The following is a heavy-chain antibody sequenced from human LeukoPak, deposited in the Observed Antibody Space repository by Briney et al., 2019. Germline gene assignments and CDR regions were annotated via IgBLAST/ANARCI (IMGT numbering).Heavy chain of an antibody. J-gene: IGHJ3*02. CDR1: GFTFITHD. Sequence: PGGSLRLSCAASGFTFITHDMSWVRQTPGKGLEWVSGISGSHAGRLGTTYYADSVQGLFTISRDNSNNALYLQMHSLRAEDTAMYFCAKGGYFSFDMWGQGTKVTVSS. V-gene: IGHV3-23*01. CDR2: ISGSHAGRLGTT. CDR3: AKGGYFSFDM. D-gene: IGHD2-2*03.